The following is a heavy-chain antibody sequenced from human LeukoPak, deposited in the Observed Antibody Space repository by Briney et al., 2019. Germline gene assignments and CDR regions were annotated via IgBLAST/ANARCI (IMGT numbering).Heavy chain of an antibody. CDR3: AKGTTRWGVLMVPLEY. V-gene: IGHV3-9*01. CDR2: ISWNSGSI. D-gene: IGHD2-8*01. CDR1: GFTFDDYA. J-gene: IGHJ4*02. Sequence: GRSLRLSSAASGFTFDDYAMHWVRQAPGKGLEWVSGISWNSGSIGYADSVKGRFTISRDNAKNSLYLQMNSLRAEDTALYYCAKGTTRWGVLMVPLEYWGQGTLVTVSS.